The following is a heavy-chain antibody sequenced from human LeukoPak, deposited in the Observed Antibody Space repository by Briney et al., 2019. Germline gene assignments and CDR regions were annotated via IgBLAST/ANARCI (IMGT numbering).Heavy chain of an antibody. J-gene: IGHJ3*02. CDR2: IYYSGST. V-gene: IGHV4-39*07. CDR3: ARDRGYTFDI. Sequence: SETLSLTCTVSGGPISSSSYYWGWIRQPPGKGLEWIGSIYYSGSTYYNPSLKSRVTISVDTSKNQFSLKLSSVTAADTAVYYCARDRGYTFDIWGQGTMVTVSS. D-gene: IGHD6-13*01. CDR1: GGPISSSSYY.